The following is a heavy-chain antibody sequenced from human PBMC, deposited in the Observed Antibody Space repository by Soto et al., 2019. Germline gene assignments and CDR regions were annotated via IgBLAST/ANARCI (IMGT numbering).Heavy chain of an antibody. CDR2: IYYSGTA. D-gene: IGHD3-10*01. CDR3: ARGSGLDY. J-gene: IGHJ4*02. V-gene: IGHV4-59*01. CDR1: GGSISSYY. Sequence: PSETLSLTCTVSGGSISSYYWSWIRQPPGQGLEWIGHIYYSGTASYNPSLKSRVTISVDTSKNQFSLKLSSVTAADTAGYYCARGSGLDYWGQGSLVTVSS.